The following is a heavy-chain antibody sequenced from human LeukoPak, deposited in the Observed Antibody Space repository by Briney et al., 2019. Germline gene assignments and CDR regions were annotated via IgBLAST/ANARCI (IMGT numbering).Heavy chain of an antibody. Sequence: PGGSLRLSCAASGLTLSNSGMHWVRQAPGKGLEWVAVIWFDGSKTYYADSVKGRFTISRDISKNTLFLQMNNVRAEDTAVYYCAKAGGDCTSSSCYSDWFNPWGQGTLATVSS. V-gene: IGHV3-33*06. D-gene: IGHD2-2*02. CDR2: IWFDGSKT. CDR1: GLTLSNSG. J-gene: IGHJ5*02. CDR3: AKAGGDCTSSSCYSDWFNP.